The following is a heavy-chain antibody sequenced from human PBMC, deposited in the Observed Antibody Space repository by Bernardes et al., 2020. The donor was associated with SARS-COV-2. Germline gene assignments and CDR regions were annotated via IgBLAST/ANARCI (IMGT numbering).Heavy chain of an antibody. D-gene: IGHD6-6*01. V-gene: IGHV3-23*01. CDR3: CGGEARLPFWFDP. CDR2: ISGSGGTT. CDR1: GFTFSSYA. J-gene: IGHJ5*02. Sequence: GGSLRLSCAASGFTFSSYAMSWVRQAPGKGLEWVSAISGSGGTTYYADSVKGRFTISRDNSKNTLYLQMNSLRAEDTAVYYCCGGEARLPFWFDPWGQGTLVTVSS.